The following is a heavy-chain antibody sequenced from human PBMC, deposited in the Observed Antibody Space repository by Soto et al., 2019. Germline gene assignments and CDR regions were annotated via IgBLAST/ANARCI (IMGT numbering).Heavy chain of an antibody. CDR1: GLTFSSYA. CDR3: AKGQSYIRGVIHNWFEP. Sequence: EVQLLESGGGLIQPGGSLRLSCAASGLTFSSYAMSWVRQAPGKGLEWVSAISGSGGSTYYADSVKGRFTISRDNSKNTLYLQMNSLRAEDTAVYSCAKGQSYIRGVIHNWFEPWGQGTLVTVSS. D-gene: IGHD3-10*02. CDR2: ISGSGGST. V-gene: IGHV3-23*01. J-gene: IGHJ5*02.